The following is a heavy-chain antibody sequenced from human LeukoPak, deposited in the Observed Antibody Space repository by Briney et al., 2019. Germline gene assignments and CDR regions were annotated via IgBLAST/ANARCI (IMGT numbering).Heavy chain of an antibody. J-gene: IGHJ4*02. V-gene: IGHV3-21*04. CDR1: GFTFSSYS. Sequence: GGSLRLSCAASGFTFSSYSMNWVRQAPGKGLEWVSSISSSSSYIYYADSVKGRFTISRDNAKNTLYLQMNSLRAEDTAVYYCARGQLIASLVTNDYWGQGTLVTVSS. CDR2: ISSSSSYI. D-gene: IGHD2-21*01. CDR3: ARGQLIASLVTNDY.